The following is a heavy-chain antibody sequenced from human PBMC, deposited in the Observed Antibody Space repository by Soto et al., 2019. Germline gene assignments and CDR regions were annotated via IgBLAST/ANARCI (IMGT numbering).Heavy chain of an antibody. J-gene: IGHJ4*02. CDR1: GFTFSSYG. CDR3: AKAGTIFGVVTDFVY. CDR2: ISYDGSNK. V-gene: IGHV3-30*18. Sequence: LGGSLRLSCAASGFTFSSYGMHWVRQAPGKGLEWVAVISYDGSNKYYADSVKGRFTISRDNSKNTLYLQMNSLRAEDTAVYYCAKAGTIFGVVTDFVYWGQGTLVTVSS. D-gene: IGHD3-3*01.